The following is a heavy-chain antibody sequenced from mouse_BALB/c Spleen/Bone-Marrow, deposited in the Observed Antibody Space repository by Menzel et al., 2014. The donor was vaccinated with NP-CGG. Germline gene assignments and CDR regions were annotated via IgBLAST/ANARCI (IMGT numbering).Heavy chain of an antibody. J-gene: IGHJ4*01. CDR1: GFSLTSYG. Sequence: AMLVESGPGLVAPSQSLSITRTVPGFSLTSYGVHWVRQPPGKGLEWLVVIWSDGSTTYNSALKSRLSISKDNSKSQVFLKMNSLQTDDTAMYYCARGWSPYAMDYWGQGTSVTVSS. V-gene: IGHV2-6*02. D-gene: IGHD1-1*02. CDR2: IWSDGST. CDR3: ARGWSPYAMDY.